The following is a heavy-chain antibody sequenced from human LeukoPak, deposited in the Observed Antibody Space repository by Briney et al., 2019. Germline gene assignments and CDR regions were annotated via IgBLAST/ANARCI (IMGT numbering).Heavy chain of an antibody. Sequence: SGGSLRLSCAASGFTFSSYGMHWVRQAPGKGLEWVAVISYDGSNKYYADSVKGRFTISRDNSKNTLYLQMNSLRVEDTAVYYCARPYYSNYYYYGMDVWGQGTTVTVSS. CDR3: ARPYYSNYYYYGMDV. CDR1: GFTFSSYG. D-gene: IGHD3-22*01. J-gene: IGHJ6*02. CDR2: ISYDGSNK. V-gene: IGHV3-30*03.